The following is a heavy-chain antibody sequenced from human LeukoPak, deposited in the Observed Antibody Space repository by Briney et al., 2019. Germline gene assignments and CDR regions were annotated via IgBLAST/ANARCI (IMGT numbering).Heavy chain of an antibody. J-gene: IGHJ6*03. CDR3: ARLPRGSSPDYFYYYMDV. Sequence: SETLSLTCTVSGGSITSTNYYWPWIRQPPGKGPEWIGSVYYSGTTCYNPSLMSRATVSVDTSKNQFSLKLSSVTAADTAVYYCARLPRGSSPDYFYYYMDVWGKGIMVTVSS. CDR2: VYYSGTT. D-gene: IGHD6-6*01. CDR1: GGSITSTNYY. V-gene: IGHV4-39*07.